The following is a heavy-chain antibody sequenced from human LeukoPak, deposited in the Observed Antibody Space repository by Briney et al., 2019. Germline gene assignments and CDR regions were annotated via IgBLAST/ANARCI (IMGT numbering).Heavy chain of an antibody. CDR2: IYYSGST. Sequence: SETLSLTCTVSGGSISSSSYYWGWIRQPPGKGLEWIGSIYYSGSTYYNPSLKSRVTISVDTSKNQFSLKLSSVTAADTAVYYCARGGGSGWLFDYWGQGTLVTVSS. J-gene: IGHJ4*02. CDR3: ARGGGSGWLFDY. CDR1: GGSISSSSYY. V-gene: IGHV4-39*07. D-gene: IGHD6-19*01.